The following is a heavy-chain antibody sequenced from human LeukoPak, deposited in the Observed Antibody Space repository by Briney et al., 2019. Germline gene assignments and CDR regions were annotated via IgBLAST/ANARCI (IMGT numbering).Heavy chain of an antibody. CDR1: GFTFDDYA. D-gene: IGHD6-19*01. CDR2: ISWNSGSI. V-gene: IGHV3-9*01. J-gene: IGHJ4*02. Sequence: GGSLRLSCAASGFTFDDYAMHWVRHAPGKGLEWVSGISWNSGSIGYADSVKGRFTISRDNAKNSLYLQMNSLRAEDTALYYCAKDLGSGWYSSYYFDYWGQGTLVTVSS. CDR3: AKDLGSGWYSSYYFDY.